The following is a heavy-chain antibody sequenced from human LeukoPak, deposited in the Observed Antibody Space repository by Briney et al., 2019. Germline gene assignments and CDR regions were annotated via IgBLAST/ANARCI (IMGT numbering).Heavy chain of an antibody. CDR1: GYTLTELS. CDR2: INPSSGGT. D-gene: IGHD2-2*01. V-gene: IGHV1-2*02. J-gene: IGHJ4*02. Sequence: VASVKVSCKVSGYTLTELSMHWVRQAPGQGLEWMGWINPSSGGTNYAQKFQGRVTMTRDTSISTAYMELSRLRSDDTAIYYCARDVGEYCSSVSCYASDYWGQGTLVTVSS. CDR3: ARDVGEYCSSVSCYASDY.